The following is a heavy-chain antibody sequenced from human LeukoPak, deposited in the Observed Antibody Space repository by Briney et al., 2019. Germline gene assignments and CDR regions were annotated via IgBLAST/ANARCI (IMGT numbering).Heavy chain of an antibody. Sequence: GGSLRLSCAASGFTFINAWMSWVRQAPGKGLEWVGRIKSKTDGGTTDYAAPVKGRFTISRDDSKNTLYLQLNRLKTEDTAVYYCTIDRPMVRGVIAGDYWGQGTLVTVSS. CDR2: IKSKTDGGTT. CDR1: GFTFINAW. J-gene: IGHJ4*02. D-gene: IGHD3-10*01. V-gene: IGHV3-15*01. CDR3: TIDRPMVRGVIAGDY.